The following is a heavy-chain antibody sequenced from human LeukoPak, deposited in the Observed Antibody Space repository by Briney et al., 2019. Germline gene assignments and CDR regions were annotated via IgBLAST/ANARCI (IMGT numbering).Heavy chain of an antibody. CDR1: GYTFSSYY. V-gene: IGHV1-46*01. J-gene: IGHJ4*02. Sequence: ASVKVSCKASGYTFSSYYIHWVRQAPGQGLEWMGRINPNGGGTDYAQRLQGRVTMTRDTSASTVYMELSSLRSEDTAVYFCARGFRSSGFSYWGLGTLVTVSS. D-gene: IGHD3-22*01. CDR2: INPNGGGT. CDR3: ARGFRSSGFSY.